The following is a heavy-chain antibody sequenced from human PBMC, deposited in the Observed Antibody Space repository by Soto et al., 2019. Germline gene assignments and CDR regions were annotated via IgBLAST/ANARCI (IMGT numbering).Heavy chain of an antibody. CDR1: GFTFSSYG. CDR3: VKSKDMGGNEFQVDY. D-gene: IGHD2-15*01. Sequence: QVQLVESGGGVVQPGRSLRLSCAASGFTFSSYGMHWVRQAPGKGLEWVAVISVDGSNKHYADSVKGRFTVSRDNSKNTLYVQMNSLGAEDTAVYYCVKSKDMGGNEFQVDYWGQGTLLTVSS. J-gene: IGHJ4*02. CDR2: ISVDGSNK. V-gene: IGHV3-30*18.